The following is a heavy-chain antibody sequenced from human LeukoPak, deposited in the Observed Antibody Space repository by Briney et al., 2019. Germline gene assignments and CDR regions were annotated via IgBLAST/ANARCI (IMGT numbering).Heavy chain of an antibody. J-gene: IGHJ4*02. CDR1: GGSISSGDYY. CDR2: IYYSGST. V-gene: IGHV4-30-4*01. D-gene: IGHD4-17*01. Sequence: SETLSLTCTVSGGSISSGDYYWSWIRQPPGKGLEWIGYIYYSGSTYYNPSLKSRVTISVDTSKNQFSLKLNSVTAAGTAVYYCARGRNDYGDYQPLLGYYFDYWGQGTLVTVSS. CDR3: ARGRNDYGDYQPLLGYYFDY.